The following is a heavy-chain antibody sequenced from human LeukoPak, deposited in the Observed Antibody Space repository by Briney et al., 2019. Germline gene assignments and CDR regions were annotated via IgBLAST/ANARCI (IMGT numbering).Heavy chain of an antibody. V-gene: IGHV3-21*04. CDR1: GFTFSTYR. J-gene: IGHJ6*03. D-gene: IGHD3-22*01. CDR3: ARGGYDSSGYYFRKIESYYYYYMDV. CDR2: ISSSSSYI. Sequence: GGSLRLSCAASGFTFSTYRMNWVRQAPGKGLEWVSSISSSSSYIYYADSVKGRFTISRDNSKNTLYLQMNSLRAEDTAVYYCARGGYDSSGYYFRKIESYYYYYMDVWGKGTTVAISS.